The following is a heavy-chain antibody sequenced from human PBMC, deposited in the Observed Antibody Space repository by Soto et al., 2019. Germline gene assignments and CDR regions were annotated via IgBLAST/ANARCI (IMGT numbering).Heavy chain of an antibody. V-gene: IGHV4-31*03. CDR3: ARCTVERLGYFDY. D-gene: IGHD3-3*01. Sequence: QVQLQESGPGLVKPSQTLSLTCTVSGGSISSGGYYWSWIRQHPGKGPEWIGYIYYSGSTYYNPSLKSRVTIAVDTSKNQFSLKLSSVTAADTAVYYCARCTVERLGYFDYWGQGTLVTVSS. CDR2: IYYSGST. J-gene: IGHJ4*02. CDR1: GGSISSGGYY.